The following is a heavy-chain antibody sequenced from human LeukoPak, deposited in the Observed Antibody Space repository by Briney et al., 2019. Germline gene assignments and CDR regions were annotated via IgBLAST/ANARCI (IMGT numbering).Heavy chain of an antibody. Sequence: KASETLSLTCTVSGGSISSGGYSWSCIRQPPGKGLECIGYIYHSGSTYYNPSLKSRVTISVDRSKNQLSLKLSSVTAADTAVYYCARLHPNLHQYSSGWYDVYFDYWGQGTLVTVSS. CDR3: ARLHPNLHQYSSGWYDVYFDY. V-gene: IGHV4-30-2*01. CDR2: IYHSGST. D-gene: IGHD6-19*01. CDR1: GGSISSGGYS. J-gene: IGHJ4*02.